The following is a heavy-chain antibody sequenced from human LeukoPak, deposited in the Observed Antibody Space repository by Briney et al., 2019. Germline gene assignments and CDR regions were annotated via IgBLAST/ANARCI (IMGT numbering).Heavy chain of an antibody. CDR3: VREQYGDDDAFDI. Sequence: GGSLRLSCAASGFXFSSYGMHWVRQAPGKGLEWVGVIWYDGSNKYYADSVKGRFTISRDNSKNTLSLQMNSLRAEDTAVYYCVREQYGDDDAFDIWGQGIMVTVSS. CDR2: IWYDGSNK. CDR1: GFXFSSYG. D-gene: IGHD4-17*01. J-gene: IGHJ3*02. V-gene: IGHV3-33*01.